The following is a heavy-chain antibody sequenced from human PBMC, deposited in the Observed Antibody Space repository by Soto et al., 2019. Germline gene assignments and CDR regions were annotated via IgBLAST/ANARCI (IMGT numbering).Heavy chain of an antibody. CDR2: IWYDGSNK. D-gene: IGHD1-26*01. CDR1: GFTFSSYG. V-gene: IGHV3-33*01. J-gene: IGHJ6*03. CDR3: ARDFGYGDSDYYYYYYMDV. Sequence: GGSLRLSCAASGFTFSSYGMHWVRQAPGKGLEWVAVIWYDGSNKYYADSVKGRFTISRDNSKNTLYLQMNSLRAEDTAVYYCARDFGYGDSDYYYYYYMDVWGKGTTVTSP.